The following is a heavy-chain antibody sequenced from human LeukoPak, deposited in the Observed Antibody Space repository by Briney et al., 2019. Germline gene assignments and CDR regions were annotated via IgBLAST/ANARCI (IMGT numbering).Heavy chain of an antibody. J-gene: IGHJ4*02. CDR3: ARGGASQWLAPYYFDY. CDR2: INPNSGGT. D-gene: IGHD6-19*01. CDR1: GYTFTGYY. V-gene: IGHV1-2*02. Sequence: ASVKVSCKASGYTFTGYYMHWVRQAPGQGLEWMGWINPNSGGTNYAQKFQGRVTMTRDTSISTAYMELSRLRSDDTAVYYCARGGASQWLAPYYFDYWGQGTLVTVSS.